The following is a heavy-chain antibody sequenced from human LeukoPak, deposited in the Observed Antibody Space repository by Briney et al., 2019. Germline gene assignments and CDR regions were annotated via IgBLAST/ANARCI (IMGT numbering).Heavy chain of an antibody. CDR1: GYSISSTYY. Sequence: SETLSLTCTVSGYSISSTYYGACIRQPPGKGLEWIATISHSGSTYYTPSLKSRLTISLDTSTNHFSLRLSSVTAADTAVYYCARVNAPVATFDYWGQGTLVTVSS. CDR2: ISHSGST. D-gene: IGHD1-1*01. V-gene: IGHV4-38-2*02. CDR3: ARVNAPVATFDY. J-gene: IGHJ4*02.